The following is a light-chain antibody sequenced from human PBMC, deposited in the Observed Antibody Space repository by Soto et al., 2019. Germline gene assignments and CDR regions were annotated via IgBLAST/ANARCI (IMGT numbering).Light chain of an antibody. CDR3: LSFDSSLSVV. CDR1: SSNIGAGYD. V-gene: IGLV1-40*01. J-gene: IGLJ2*01. Sequence: QSVLTQPTSVSGAPGQRVTISCTGSSSNIGAGYDVHWYQQLPGRAPKLLIYGNTNRPSGVPDRCSGSKSGTSASLAITGLQAEDEADYYCLSFDSSLSVVFGGGTKMTVL. CDR2: GNT.